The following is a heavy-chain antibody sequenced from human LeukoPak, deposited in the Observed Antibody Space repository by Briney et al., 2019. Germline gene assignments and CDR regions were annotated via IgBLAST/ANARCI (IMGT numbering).Heavy chain of an antibody. Sequence: ASVKVSSKASGYTFTGYYMHWVRQAPGQGLEWMGWINPNSGGTNYAQKFQGRVTMTRDTSISTAYMELSRLRSDDTAVYYCARGGYCSSTSCYINYWGQGTLVTVSS. J-gene: IGHJ4*02. CDR1: GYTFTGYY. CDR3: ARGGYCSSTSCYINY. V-gene: IGHV1-2*02. CDR2: INPNSGGT. D-gene: IGHD2-2*02.